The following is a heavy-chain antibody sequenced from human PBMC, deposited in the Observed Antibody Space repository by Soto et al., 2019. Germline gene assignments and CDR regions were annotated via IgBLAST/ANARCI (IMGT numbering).Heavy chain of an antibody. J-gene: IGHJ4*02. D-gene: IGHD4-17*01. CDR3: ARQDRLRRYFYY. V-gene: IGHV4-39*01. CDR1: CGSISSSSYY. Sequence: SETLSLTCTVSCGSISSSSYYWGWIRQPPGKGLEWIGSIYYSGSTYYNPSLKSRVTISVDTSKNQFSLKLSSVTAADTAVYYCARQDRLRRYFYYWGQETLVTVSS. CDR2: IYYSGST.